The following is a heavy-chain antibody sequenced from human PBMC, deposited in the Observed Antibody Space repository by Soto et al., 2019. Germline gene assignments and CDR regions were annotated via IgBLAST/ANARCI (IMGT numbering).Heavy chain of an antibody. J-gene: IGHJ5*02. CDR1: GGSISSGGYY. CDR3: ARFSLFFARFDP. Sequence: PSETLSLTCTVSGGSISSGGYYWSWIRQHPGKGLEWIGYIYYSGSTYYNPSLKSRVTISVDTSKNQFSLKLSSVTAADTAVYYCARFSLFFARFDPWGQGTLVTVSS. CDR2: IYYSGST. V-gene: IGHV4-31*03.